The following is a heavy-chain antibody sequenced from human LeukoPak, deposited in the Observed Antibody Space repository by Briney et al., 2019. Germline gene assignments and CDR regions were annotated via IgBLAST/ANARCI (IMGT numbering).Heavy chain of an antibody. CDR3: ARTLWSSGYDYRGAFDI. D-gene: IGHD5-12*01. Sequence: ASVKVSCKVSGYTFTGYYMHWVRQAPGQGLEWLGWINPNSGGTKYAQMFHGRVTVTGDTSISTAYMELSSLRSDDTAVYYCARTLWSSGYDYRGAFDIWGQGTMVTVSS. V-gene: IGHV1-2*02. CDR1: GYTFTGYY. CDR2: INPNSGGT. J-gene: IGHJ3*02.